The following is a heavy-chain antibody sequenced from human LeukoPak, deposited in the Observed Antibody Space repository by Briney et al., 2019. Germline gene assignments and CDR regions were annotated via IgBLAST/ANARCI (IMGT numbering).Heavy chain of an antibody. Sequence: GGSLRLSCAASGFTFSMYGMHWVRQAPGKGLEWVAATWYDGSNSYYAESVKGRFTISRDNSKNTLYLQMNSLRAEDTAVYYCARATGISTSTPAFDYWGQGTLVTVSS. CDR1: GFTFSMYG. J-gene: IGHJ4*02. CDR3: ARATGISTSTPAFDY. D-gene: IGHD2-2*01. CDR2: TWYDGSNS. V-gene: IGHV3-33*01.